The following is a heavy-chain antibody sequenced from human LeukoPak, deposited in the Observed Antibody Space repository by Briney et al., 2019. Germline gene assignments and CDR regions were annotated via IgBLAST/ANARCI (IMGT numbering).Heavy chain of an antibody. CDR1: GGSISSYY. V-gene: IGHV4-34*01. D-gene: IGHD3-22*01. CDR3: ARGGSSGYYYGRIYYFDY. J-gene: IGHJ4*02. Sequence: PSETLSLTCTVSGGSISSYYWSWIRQPPGKGLEWIGEINHSGSTNYNPSLKSRVTISVDTSKNQFSLKLSSVTAADTAVYYCARGGSSGYYYGRIYYFDYWGQGTLVTVSS. CDR2: INHSGST.